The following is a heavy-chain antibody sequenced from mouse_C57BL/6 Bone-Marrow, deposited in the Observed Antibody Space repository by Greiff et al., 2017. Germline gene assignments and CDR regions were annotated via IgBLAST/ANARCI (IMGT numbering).Heavy chain of an antibody. CDR1: GFTFSSYA. J-gene: IGHJ2*01. CDR2: ISDGGSYT. V-gene: IGHV5-4*01. Sequence: EVQRVESGGGLVKPGGSLKLSCAASGFTFSSYAMSWVRQTPEKGLEWVATISDGGSYTYYTDNVKGRFTLSRDNAKNNLYMQLSHLKAEDKARYYGASIQRVYFDYWGQGTTLTVAS. CDR3: ASIQRVYFDY.